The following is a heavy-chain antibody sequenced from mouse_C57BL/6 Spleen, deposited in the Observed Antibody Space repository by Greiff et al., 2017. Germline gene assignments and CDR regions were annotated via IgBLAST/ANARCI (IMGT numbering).Heavy chain of an antibody. V-gene: IGHV5-6*01. J-gene: IGHJ4*01. CDR3: ARQGDGYYLYAMDY. D-gene: IGHD2-3*01. CDR1: GFTFSSYG. CDR2: ISSGGSYT. Sequence: EVHLVESGGDLVKPGGSLKLSCAASGFTFSSYGMSWVRQTPDKRLEWVATISSGGSYTYYPDSVKGRFTISRDNAKNTLYLQMSSLKSEDTAMYYCARQGDGYYLYAMDYWGQGTSVTVSS.